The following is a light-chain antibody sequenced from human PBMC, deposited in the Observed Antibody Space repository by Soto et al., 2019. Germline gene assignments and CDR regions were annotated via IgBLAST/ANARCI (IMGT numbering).Light chain of an antibody. Sequence: QSVLTQPPSVSGGPGQRVTISCTGSSSNIGAGYDVHWYQQLPGTAPKLLIYGNSNRPSGVPDRFSGSKSGTSASLAITGLQAEDEADYYCQSYDSSLSGLVFGTGTKVPVL. J-gene: IGLJ1*01. V-gene: IGLV1-40*01. CDR3: QSYDSSLSGLV. CDR2: GNS. CDR1: SSNIGAGYD.